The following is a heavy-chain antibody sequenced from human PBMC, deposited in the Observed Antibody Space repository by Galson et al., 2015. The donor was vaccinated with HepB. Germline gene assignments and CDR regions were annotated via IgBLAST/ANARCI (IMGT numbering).Heavy chain of an antibody. D-gene: IGHD3-10*01. CDR1: GSTFSDYY. Sequence: QSGAEVKKPGESLKISCEASGSTFSDYYIAWVRQMPGKGLECMGIIYPDDSDTKYSPSFQGQVTFSVDKSVTTAYLQWSGLRASDIGIYYCARVRGSGLDPHSWFDVWGQGTLVTVSS. V-gene: IGHV5-51*03. J-gene: IGHJ5*02. CDR3: ARVRGSGLDPHSWFDV. CDR2: IYPDDSDT.